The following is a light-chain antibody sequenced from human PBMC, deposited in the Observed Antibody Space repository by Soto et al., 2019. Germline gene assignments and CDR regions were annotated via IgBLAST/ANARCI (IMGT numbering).Light chain of an antibody. Sequence: DIQMTQSPSSLSASVGDRVTITCRASQTISTYLNWYQQKPGKAPRLLIYDASSLLSGVPSRFSGSGSGTDFTLTIASLQPEAFSTYYCHQSDSTPYTFGQGTKVEI. CDR1: QTISTY. V-gene: IGKV1-39*01. CDR3: HQSDSTPYT. J-gene: IGKJ2*01. CDR2: DAS.